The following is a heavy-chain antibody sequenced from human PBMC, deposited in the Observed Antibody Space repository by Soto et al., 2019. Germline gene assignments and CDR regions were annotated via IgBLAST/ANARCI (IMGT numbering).Heavy chain of an antibody. V-gene: IGHV3-7*01. J-gene: IGHJ4*02. CDR3: AREGVGGFDY. D-gene: IGHD3-16*01. CDR2: IRQDGREK. Sequence: GGSLRLSCEASGFSFSSYWMSWVRQAPGKGLEWVANIRQDGREKSYVGSVKGRFTISRDNAKNSVYVQMNSLRVDDTAMYYCAREGVGGFDYWGQGFLVTVSS. CDR1: GFSFSSYW.